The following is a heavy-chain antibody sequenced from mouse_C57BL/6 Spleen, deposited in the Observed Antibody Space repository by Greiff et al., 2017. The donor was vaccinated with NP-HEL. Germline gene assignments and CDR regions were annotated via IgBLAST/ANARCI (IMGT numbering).Heavy chain of an antibody. J-gene: IGHJ2*01. Sequence: QVQLQQSGAELMKPGASVKLSCKATGYTFTGYWIEWVKQRPGHGLEWIGEILPGSGSTYYNEKFKGKATFTADTSSNTAYMQLSSLATEDSAIYYCAREGDYDFDYWGQGTTLTVSS. CDR1: GYTFTGYW. D-gene: IGHD2-4*01. CDR2: ILPGSGST. V-gene: IGHV1-9*01. CDR3: AREGDYDFDY.